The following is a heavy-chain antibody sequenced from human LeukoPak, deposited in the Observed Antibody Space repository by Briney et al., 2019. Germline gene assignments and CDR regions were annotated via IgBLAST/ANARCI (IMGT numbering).Heavy chain of an antibody. CDR1: GFTFSSYG. J-gene: IGHJ4*02. V-gene: IGHV3-30*03. CDR2: ISFDASNK. Sequence: SGGSLRLSCAASGFTFSSYGMHWVRQAPGKGLEWVAVISFDASNKYYADSVRGRFTISRDNSKNTLYLQMNSLRAEDAAVYYCATEGSFDYWGQGTLVTVSS. CDR3: ATEGSFDY.